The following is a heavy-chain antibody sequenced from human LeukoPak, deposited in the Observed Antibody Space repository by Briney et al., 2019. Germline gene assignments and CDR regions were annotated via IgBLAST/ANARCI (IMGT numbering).Heavy chain of an antibody. CDR2: IYAGDADT. J-gene: IGHJ4*02. D-gene: IGHD2-2*01. CDR1: GYSFNTYW. V-gene: IGHV5-51*01. Sequence: GESLKISFRGSGYSFNTYWIGWVRQMPGKGREWMGIIYAGDADTRYAPAFLGQVTMSVDKSINTAYVQWSSLKASDTAIYYCARRQGCSASSCPPDYWGQGTLVTVSS. CDR3: ARRQGCSASSCPPDY.